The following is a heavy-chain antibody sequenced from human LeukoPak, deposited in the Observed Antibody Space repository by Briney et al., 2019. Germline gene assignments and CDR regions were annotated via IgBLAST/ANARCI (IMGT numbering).Heavy chain of an antibody. Sequence: GGSLGLSCAASGFTFSSYWMNWVRQAPGKGLEWVAVISYDGSNKYYADSVKGRFTISRDNSKNTLYLQMNSLRAEDTAVYYCARSRSGSYTRDAFDIWGQGTMVTVSS. J-gene: IGHJ3*02. CDR3: ARSRSGSYTRDAFDI. CDR2: ISYDGSNK. V-gene: IGHV3-30-3*01. CDR1: GFTFSSYW. D-gene: IGHD1-26*01.